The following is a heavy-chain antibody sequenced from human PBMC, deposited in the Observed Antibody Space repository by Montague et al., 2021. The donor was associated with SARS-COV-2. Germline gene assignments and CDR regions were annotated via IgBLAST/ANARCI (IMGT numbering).Heavy chain of an antibody. D-gene: IGHD1-26*01. J-gene: IGHJ2*01. V-gene: IGHV3-7*01. CDR2: IKQDGSEK. CDR1: IFTFSRYW. CDR3: ATVGATSWYFDL. Sequence: SLSLSCAASIFTFSRYWMSWVRQAPGKGLEWVANIKQDGSEKYYVDSVKGRFTISRDNAKNSLYLQMNSLRAEDTAVYYCATVGATSWYFDLWGRGTLVTVSS.